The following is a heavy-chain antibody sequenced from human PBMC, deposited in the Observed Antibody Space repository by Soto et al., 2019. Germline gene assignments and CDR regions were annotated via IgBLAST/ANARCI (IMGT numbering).Heavy chain of an antibody. J-gene: IGHJ6*01. CDR3: ASSPRGYCSRTSGGDLGHYYGMDG. CDR1: GYSFTSYW. CDR2: IDPSDSYT. V-gene: IGHV5-10-1*01. D-gene: IGHD2-2*01. Sequence: PGESLKISCKGSGYSFTSYWISWVRQMPGKGLEWMGRIDPSDSYTNYSPSFQGHVTISADKSISTAYLQWSSLKASDTAMYYCASSPRGYCSRTSGGDLGHYYGMDGWGKGTTV.